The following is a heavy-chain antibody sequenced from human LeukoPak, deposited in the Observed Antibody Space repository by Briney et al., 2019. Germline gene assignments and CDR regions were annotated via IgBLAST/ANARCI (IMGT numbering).Heavy chain of an antibody. V-gene: IGHV5-51*01. D-gene: IGHD3-10*01. CDR1: GYSFASYW. CDR3: ARSKFLWFGELSNYDAFDI. CDR2: IYPGDAYT. Sequence: GGPRNFSGKGSGYSFASYWRAWLGRMPGKGREGLGIIYPGDAYTRYSTSCQGQVSISADKSICAAYLQWSSLKASHTAMFYCARSKFLWFGELSNYDAFDIWGQGTMVTVSS. J-gene: IGHJ3*02.